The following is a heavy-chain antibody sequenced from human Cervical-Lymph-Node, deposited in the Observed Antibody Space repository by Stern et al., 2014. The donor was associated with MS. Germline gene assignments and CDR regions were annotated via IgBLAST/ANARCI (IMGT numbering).Heavy chain of an antibody. V-gene: IGHV4-30-4*01. CDR3: ARTDILLLDY. CDR2: ISYGGSS. D-gene: IGHD3-22*01. CDR1: GGSISSDDHY. Sequence: QLQLQESGPGLVRPSQTLSLTCTVSGGSISSDDHYWSWVRQPPGKGLEWLGYISYGGSSYFNPSLKHRATMSVDTSKNQFSLKLKSVTAADTAVYYCARTDILLLDYWGQGALVTVSS. J-gene: IGHJ4*02.